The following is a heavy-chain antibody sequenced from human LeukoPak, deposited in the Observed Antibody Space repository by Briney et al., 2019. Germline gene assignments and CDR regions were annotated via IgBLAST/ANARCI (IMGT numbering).Heavy chain of an antibody. CDR3: ARGPGAITQEAFDY. CDR1: GGSVSSVSSY. V-gene: IGHV4-61*02. Sequence: NSSETLSLTCTVSGGSVSSVSSYWSWVRQPAGKGLEWIVRIYTSGITDYNPSLKSRVTISLDTSKNQFSLNLTSVTAADTAVYYFARGPGAITQEAFDYWGQGTLVTVSS. J-gene: IGHJ4*02. D-gene: IGHD1-26*01. CDR2: IYTSGIT.